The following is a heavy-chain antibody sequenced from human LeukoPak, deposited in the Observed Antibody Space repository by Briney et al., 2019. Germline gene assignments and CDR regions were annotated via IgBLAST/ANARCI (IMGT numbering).Heavy chain of an antibody. Sequence: GGSLRLSCAASGFTFSSYAMHWVRQAPGKGLEWVAVISYDGSNKYYADSVKGRFTISRDNSKITLYLQMNSLRAEDTAVYYCAKLPNTGSDFDHWGQGTLVTVSS. CDR2: ISYDGSNK. J-gene: IGHJ4*02. V-gene: IGHV3-30-3*02. D-gene: IGHD2-15*01. CDR1: GFTFSSYA. CDR3: AKLPNTGSDFDH.